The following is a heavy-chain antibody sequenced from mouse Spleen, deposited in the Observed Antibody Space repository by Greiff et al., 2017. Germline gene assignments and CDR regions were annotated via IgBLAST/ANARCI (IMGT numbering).Heavy chain of an antibody. CDR1: GYAFTNYL. J-gene: IGHJ4*01. V-gene: IGHV1-54*01. CDR2: INPGSGGT. CDR3: ARTNYDGSLYAMDY. Sequence: QVQLQQSGAELVRPGTSVKVSCKASGYAFTNYLIEWVKQRPGQGLEWIGVINPGSGGTNYNEKFKGKATLTADKSSSTAYMQLSSLTSEDSAVYFCARTNYDGSLYAMDYWGQGTSVTVSS. D-gene: IGHD1-1*01.